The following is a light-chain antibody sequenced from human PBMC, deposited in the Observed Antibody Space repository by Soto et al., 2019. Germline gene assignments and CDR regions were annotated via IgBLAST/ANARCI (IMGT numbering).Light chain of an antibody. J-gene: IGKJ3*01. CDR1: QSLNRNY. CDR2: ATS. CDR3: QRYGLSPPFS. V-gene: IGKV3-20*01. Sequence: EIVLTQSPGTLSLSPGERASLSCRASQSLNRNYVAWYQQKVGQAPRLLIYATSGKATGIPDRFRGSGSGTEFNLTIARLEPEDFAVYYCQRYGLSPPFSFAPGTKVEIK.